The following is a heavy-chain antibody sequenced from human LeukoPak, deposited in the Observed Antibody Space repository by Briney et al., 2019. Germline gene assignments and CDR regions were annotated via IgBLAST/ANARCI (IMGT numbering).Heavy chain of an antibody. CDR2: INPNSGGT. Sequence: ASVKVSCKASGYTFTDYSLHWVRQAPGQGLEWMGWINPNSGGTNYAQKFQGRVTMTRDTSITTAYMELSRLRSDDTAVYYCARVFHRVYFDLWGRXXLVXVSS. V-gene: IGHV1-2*02. CDR3: ARVFHRVYFDL. J-gene: IGHJ2*01. CDR1: GYTFTDYS. D-gene: IGHD3-10*02.